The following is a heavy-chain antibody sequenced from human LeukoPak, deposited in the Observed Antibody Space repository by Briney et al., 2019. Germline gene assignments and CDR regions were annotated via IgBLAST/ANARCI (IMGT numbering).Heavy chain of an antibody. J-gene: IGHJ5*02. CDR3: TTVVWAAADR. D-gene: IGHD6-13*01. CDR1: GFTFSNAW. V-gene: IGHV3-15*01. Sequence: KSGGSLRLSCAASGFTFSNAWMSWVRPAPGKGLEWVGRIKSKTDGGTTDYAAPVKGRVTISRDDSKNTLYLQMNSLNTEDTAGYYCTTVVWAAADRWGQGTLVTVSS. CDR2: IKSKTDGGTT.